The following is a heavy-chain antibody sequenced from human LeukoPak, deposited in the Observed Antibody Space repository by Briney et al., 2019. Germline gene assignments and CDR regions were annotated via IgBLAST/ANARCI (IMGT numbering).Heavy chain of an antibody. Sequence: GGSLRLSCAASGFTFSRNSMNSVRPAPGKGLEWVSYISTSSSSIYYADSVKGRFTISRDNAKNSLYLQMNSLRDEDTAVYYCTRVGTTWFHSWGQGTLVIVSS. D-gene: IGHD1-26*01. CDR1: GFTFSRNS. J-gene: IGHJ5*01. V-gene: IGHV3-48*02. CDR2: ISTSSSSI. CDR3: TRVGTTWFHS.